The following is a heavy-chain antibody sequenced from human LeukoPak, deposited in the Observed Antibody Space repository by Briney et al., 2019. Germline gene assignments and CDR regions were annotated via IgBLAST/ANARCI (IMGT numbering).Heavy chain of an antibody. D-gene: IGHD2-2*01. V-gene: IGHV4-59*01. J-gene: IGHJ6*03. CDR1: GGSISDYY. CDR3: ARGDFCSSTNCYLRPMDV. Sequence: SETLSLTCTVSGGSISDYYWNWIRQPPGKGLEWIGYIYYSGSTTYNPSLKSRVTMSVDTAKNQFSLRLRSVTAADTAVYYCARGDFCSSTNCYLRPMDVWGKGTTVTVSS. CDR2: IYYSGST.